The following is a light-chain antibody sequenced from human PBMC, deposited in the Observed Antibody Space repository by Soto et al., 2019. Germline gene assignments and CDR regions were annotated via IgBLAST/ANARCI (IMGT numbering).Light chain of an antibody. V-gene: IGKV3-15*01. CDR1: QSVSSY. CDR2: DAS. J-gene: IGKJ5*01. Sequence: IVVTQSPGTLSLSPWERATLSCRASQSVSSYLAWYQQEPGQAPRLLIYDASARATGVPARFSGSGSGTEFTLTISSVQSEDFTVYYCQQCDNWPPITFGQGTRLEIK. CDR3: QQCDNWPPIT.